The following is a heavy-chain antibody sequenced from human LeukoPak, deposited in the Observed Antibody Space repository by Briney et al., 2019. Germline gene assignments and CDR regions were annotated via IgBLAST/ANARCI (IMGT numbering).Heavy chain of an antibody. CDR2: ISGSGGST. V-gene: IGHV3-23*01. CDR3: AKSGYSSSWYYYYYYMDV. D-gene: IGHD6-13*01. CDR1: GFIFSSYA. Sequence: PGGSLRLSCAASGFIFSSYAMSWVRQAPGKGLEWVSAISGSGGSTYYADSVKGRFTISRDNSKNTLYLQMNSLRAEDTAVYYCAKSGYSSSWYYYYYYMDVWGKGTTVTVSS. J-gene: IGHJ6*03.